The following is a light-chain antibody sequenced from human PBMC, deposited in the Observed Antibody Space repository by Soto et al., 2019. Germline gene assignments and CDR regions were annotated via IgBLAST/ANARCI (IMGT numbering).Light chain of an antibody. J-gene: IGLJ1*01. Sequence: QSALTQPASVSGSLGQSITISWTGTSSDVGTYSLVSWYQQLPDKAPKLIIHEVNKRPSGVSTRFSGSKSGNTASLTISGLQAEDDADYHCYSYAGSSTYVFGTGTKLTAL. CDR2: EVN. V-gene: IGLV2-23*02. CDR1: SSDVGTYSL. CDR3: YSYAGSSTYV.